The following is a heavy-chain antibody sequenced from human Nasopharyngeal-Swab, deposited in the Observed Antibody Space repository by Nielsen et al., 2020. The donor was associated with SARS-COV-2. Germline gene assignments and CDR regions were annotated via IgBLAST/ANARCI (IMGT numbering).Heavy chain of an antibody. CDR1: GYNFTSYW. V-gene: IGHV5-51*01. CDR3: ARDATGDYFDY. J-gene: IGHJ4*02. CDR2: IYPGDSDT. Sequence: GESLKISCKGSGYNFTSYWISWVRQMPGKGLEWMGIIYPGDSDTRYSPSFQGQVTISADKSISTAYLQLSSLKASDTAMYYCARDATGDYFDYWGQGTLVTVSS.